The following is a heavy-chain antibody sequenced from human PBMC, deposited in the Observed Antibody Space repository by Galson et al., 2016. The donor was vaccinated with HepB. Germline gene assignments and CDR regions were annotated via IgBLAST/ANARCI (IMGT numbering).Heavy chain of an antibody. CDR2: ISSSSSSI. J-gene: IGHJ2*01. CDR1: GFTFGSYT. V-gene: IGHV3-48*02. Sequence: SLRLSCAASGFTFGSYTMNWVRQAPGKGLEWVSHISSSSSSIYYADSVKGRFTISRDNAKNSLYLQMNSLRDEDTAVYYCATRYCSGGSCYSAAPGYWYFDLWGRGTLVTVSS. CDR3: ATRYCSGGSCYSAAPGYWYFDL. D-gene: IGHD2-15*01.